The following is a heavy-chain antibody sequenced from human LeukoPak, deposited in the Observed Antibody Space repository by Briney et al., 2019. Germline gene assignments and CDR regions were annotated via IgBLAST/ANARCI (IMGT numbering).Heavy chain of an antibody. CDR2: ISGRTGAT. J-gene: IGHJ4*02. CDR3: AKCGNSGCHLIDY. CDR1: GFTFTTNA. D-gene: IGHD5-12*01. Sequence: GGSLRLSCAASGFTFTTNAMSWVRQAPGKGLEWVSAISGRTGATYYADFEKGRFTISRDNSKSTLYLQMDSLRAEDTAVYYCAKCGNSGCHLIDYWGQGTLVTVSS. V-gene: IGHV3-23*01.